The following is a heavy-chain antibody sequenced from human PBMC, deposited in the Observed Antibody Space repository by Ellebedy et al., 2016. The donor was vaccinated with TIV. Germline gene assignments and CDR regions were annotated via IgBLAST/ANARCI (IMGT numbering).Heavy chain of an antibody. Sequence: LRLXXAASGFTFSSYAMSWIRQPPGKGLEWIGEINHSGSTNYNPSLKSRVTISVDTSKNQFSLKLSSVTAADTAVYYCARATIADIGFDYWGQGTLVTVSS. CDR3: ARATIADIGFDY. CDR2: INHSGST. J-gene: IGHJ4*02. D-gene: IGHD5-24*01. V-gene: IGHV4-34*09. CDR1: GFTFSSYA.